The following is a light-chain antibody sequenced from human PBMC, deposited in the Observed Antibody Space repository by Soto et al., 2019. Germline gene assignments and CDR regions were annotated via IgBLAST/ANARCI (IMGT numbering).Light chain of an antibody. J-gene: IGKJ3*01. CDR2: GAA. CDR1: ENVYINC. V-gene: IGKV3-20*01. Sequence: EIVLTQSPGTLSLSPGEGATLACRASENVYINCLAWYQQKPGQPPRLLIYGAATRASAVPDRFSGSGSGAYFTLTITGLEPEDFAVYYCQQYGTSPLTFGPGTRVD. CDR3: QQYGTSPLT.